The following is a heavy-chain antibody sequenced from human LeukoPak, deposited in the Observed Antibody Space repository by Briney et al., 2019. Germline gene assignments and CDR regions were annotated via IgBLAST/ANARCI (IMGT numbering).Heavy chain of an antibody. J-gene: IGHJ6*02. CDR1: GFTFSRYG. D-gene: IGHD2-15*01. CDR3: AKGLICSGGSCYSYYYYGVDV. V-gene: IGHV3-30*18. Sequence: PGRSLRLSCAASGFTFSRYGMHWARQAPGKGLEWVAVISYDGSKKYYADSVKGRLTISRDNSKNTLYLQMNSLRAEDTAVYYCAKGLICSGGSCYSYYYYGVDVWGQGTTVTVSS. CDR2: ISYDGSKK.